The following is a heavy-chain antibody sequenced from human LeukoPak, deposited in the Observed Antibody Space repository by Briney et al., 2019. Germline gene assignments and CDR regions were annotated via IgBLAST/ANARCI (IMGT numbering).Heavy chain of an antibody. CDR2: INTNTGSP. J-gene: IGHJ4*02. V-gene: IGHV7-4-1*02. CDR3: ARPIRWGSSGSHLGFDY. CDR1: GYTFTTYA. D-gene: IGHD3-22*01. Sequence: GASVKVSCKASGYTFTTYAMNWVRQAPGQGLEWMGWINTNTGSPNYAQGFTGRFVFSLDTSVSTAYLQITSLKAEDTAVYCCARPIRWGSSGSHLGFDYWGQGTLVTVSS.